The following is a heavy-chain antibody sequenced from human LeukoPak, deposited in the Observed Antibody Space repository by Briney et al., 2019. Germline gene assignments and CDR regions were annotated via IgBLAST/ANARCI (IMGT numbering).Heavy chain of an antibody. D-gene: IGHD2-2*02. V-gene: IGHV3-21*01. Sequence: GGSLRLSCAASGFIFSSYGMHWVRQAPGKGLEWVSSISSSGVYTYYADSVKGRFTISRDNAENSLYLQMDSLRAEDTGLYYCARGREPYTNTDWFDPWGQGTLVTVSS. J-gene: IGHJ5*02. CDR3: ARGREPYTNTDWFDP. CDR2: ISSSGVYT. CDR1: GFIFSSYG.